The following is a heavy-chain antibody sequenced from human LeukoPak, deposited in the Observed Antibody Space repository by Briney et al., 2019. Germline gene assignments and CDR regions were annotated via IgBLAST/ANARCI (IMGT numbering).Heavy chain of an antibody. D-gene: IGHD2-2*03. CDR1: GYTFTGDY. V-gene: IGHV1-2*02. Sequence: ASVKVSCKASGYTFTGDYMHWVRQAPGQGLEWMGWINPNSGGTNYAQKFQGRVAMTRDTSISTAYMELSRLRSDDTAVYYCATMVARGGYCSSSSCYGGFDIWGQGTMVTVSS. J-gene: IGHJ3*02. CDR2: INPNSGGT. CDR3: ATMVARGGYCSSSSCYGGFDI.